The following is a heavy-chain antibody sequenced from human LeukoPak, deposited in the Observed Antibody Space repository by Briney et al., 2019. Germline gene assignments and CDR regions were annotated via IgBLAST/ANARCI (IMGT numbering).Heavy chain of an antibody. CDR1: GFTFSSYG. CDR2: ISGSGGST. Sequence: GGSLRLSCAASGFTFSSYGMSWVRQAPGKGLEWVSAISGSGGSTYYADSVKGRFTISRDNSKNTLYLQMNSLRAEDTAVYYCAKSGSYYDILTGYTEEYYFDYWGQGTLVTVSS. J-gene: IGHJ4*02. CDR3: AKSGSYYDILTGYTEEYYFDY. D-gene: IGHD3-9*01. V-gene: IGHV3-23*01.